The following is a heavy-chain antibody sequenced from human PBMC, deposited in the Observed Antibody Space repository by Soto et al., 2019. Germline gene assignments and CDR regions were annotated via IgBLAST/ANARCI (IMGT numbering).Heavy chain of an antibody. D-gene: IGHD2-15*01. CDR1: GFTFSNYA. CDR2: ISGRGGNT. Sequence: PGGSLRLSCAASGFTFSNYAMGWVRQAPGKGLEWVSTISGRGGNTYYADSVKGRFTISRDNSRNTLYLQMDSLRVEDSAVYSCAKAGCSGGTCYLYYFDYWGQGALVTVSS. J-gene: IGHJ4*02. CDR3: AKAGCSGGTCYLYYFDY. V-gene: IGHV3-23*01.